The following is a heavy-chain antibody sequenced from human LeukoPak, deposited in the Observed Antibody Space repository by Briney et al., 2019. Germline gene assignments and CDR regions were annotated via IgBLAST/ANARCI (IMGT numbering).Heavy chain of an antibody. D-gene: IGHD6-19*01. Sequence: TGGSLRLSCAASGFTFSSYSMNWVRQAPGKGLEWISYISSSTRTIYHADSVQGRFTISRDNAKNLLFLQMNSLRAEDTAVYYCARDLPLAVAGTGSFDYWGQGTLVTVSS. CDR2: ISSSTRTI. CDR1: GFTFSSYS. V-gene: IGHV3-48*04. CDR3: ARDLPLAVAGTGSFDY. J-gene: IGHJ4*02.